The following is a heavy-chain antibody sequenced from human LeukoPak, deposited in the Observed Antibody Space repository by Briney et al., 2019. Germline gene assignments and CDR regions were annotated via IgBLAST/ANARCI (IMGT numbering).Heavy chain of an antibody. CDR2: INPSGGST. CDR1: GYTFTSYY. V-gene: IGHV1-46*01. CDR3: ARGDVGATFYFDY. D-gene: IGHD1-26*01. Sequence: ASVEVSCKASGYTFTSYYMHWVRQAPGQGLEWTGIINPSGGSTSYTQKFQGRVTMTRDTSTSTVYMELSSLRSEDTAVYYCARGDVGATFYFDYWGQGTLVTVSS. J-gene: IGHJ4*02.